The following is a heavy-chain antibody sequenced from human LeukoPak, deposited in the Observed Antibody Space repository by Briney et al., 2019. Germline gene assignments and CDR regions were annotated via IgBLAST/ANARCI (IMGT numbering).Heavy chain of an antibody. CDR2: INPSGDST. D-gene: IGHD1-7*01. CDR3: ARALLDGNYALDY. Sequence: ASVKVSCKASGYTFTSYYMHWVRQAPGQGLEWMGIINPSGDSTSYTQKFQGRVTMTRDTSTSTDYMELSSLRSEDTAVYYCARALLDGNYALDYWGQGTLVAVSS. CDR1: GYTFTSYY. J-gene: IGHJ4*02. V-gene: IGHV1-46*01.